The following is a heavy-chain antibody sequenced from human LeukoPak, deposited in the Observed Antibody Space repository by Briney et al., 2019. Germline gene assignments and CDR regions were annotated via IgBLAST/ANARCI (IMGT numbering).Heavy chain of an antibody. CDR3: AKDLTGRQGYSSGWYEFDY. V-gene: IGHV3-30*18. D-gene: IGHD6-19*01. CDR1: GFTFSSYA. Sequence: PGGSLRLSCAASGFTFSSYAMSWVRQAPGKGLEWVAVISYDGGNKYYADSVKGRFTISRDNSKNTLYLQMNSLRAEDTAVYYCAKDLTGRQGYSSGWYEFDYWDQGTLVTVAS. CDR2: ISYDGGNK. J-gene: IGHJ4*02.